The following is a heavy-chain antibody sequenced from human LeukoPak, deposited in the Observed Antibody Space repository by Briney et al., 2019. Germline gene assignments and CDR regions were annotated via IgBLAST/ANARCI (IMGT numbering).Heavy chain of an antibody. D-gene: IGHD1-26*01. CDR3: VVGATSGDY. Sequence: GGSLRLSCAASGFTFSSYAMHWVRQAPGKGLEWVAVISYDGSNKYYADSVKGRFTISRDNSKNTLYLQMNSLRAEDTAVYYSVVGATSGDYWGKGTLVTVSS. J-gene: IGHJ4*02. CDR2: ISYDGSNK. V-gene: IGHV3-30-3*01. CDR1: GFTFSSYA.